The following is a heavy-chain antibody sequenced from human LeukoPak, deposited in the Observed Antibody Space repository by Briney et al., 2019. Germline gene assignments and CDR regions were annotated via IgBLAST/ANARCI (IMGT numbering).Heavy chain of an antibody. D-gene: IGHD2-8*01. CDR2: IYYSGST. V-gene: IGHV4-59*11. Sequence: PSETLSLTCTVSGGSISSHYWSWIRQPPGKGLEWIGYIYYSGSTNYNPSLKSRVTISVDTSKNQFSLKLSSVTAADTAVYYCARGRRMVYADYYYYYGMDVWGQGTTVTVSS. CDR1: GGSISSHY. CDR3: ARGRRMVYADYYYYYGMDV. J-gene: IGHJ6*02.